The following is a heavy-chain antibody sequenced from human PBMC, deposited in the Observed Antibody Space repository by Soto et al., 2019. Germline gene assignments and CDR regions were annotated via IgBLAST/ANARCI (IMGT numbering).Heavy chain of an antibody. V-gene: IGHV3-23*01. Sequence: EVQLLESGGGLVQPGGSLRLSCAASGFTFITYGMTWVRQAPGKGLEYVSSITGSGAGTYYAESVKGRFTISRDNSNNPCERPKNRVRAEHMAMYSSAREAGPSRYWVQGSMVTVSS. J-gene: IGHJ4*02. D-gene: IGHD2-15*01. CDR1: GFTFITYG. CDR3: AREAGPSRY. CDR2: ITGSGAGT.